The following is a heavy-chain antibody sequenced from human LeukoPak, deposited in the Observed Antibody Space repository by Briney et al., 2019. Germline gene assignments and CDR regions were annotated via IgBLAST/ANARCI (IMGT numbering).Heavy chain of an antibody. J-gene: IGHJ5*02. CDR3: ARAPPITMLRGVIYWFDP. Sequence: ASVKVSCKASGYTFTSYDINWVRQGTGQGLEWMGWMNPNSGNTGYAQKFQGRVTITRNTSISTAYMELSSLRSEDTAVYYCARAPPITMLRGVIYWFDPWGQGTLVTVSS. V-gene: IGHV1-8*03. D-gene: IGHD3-10*01. CDR2: MNPNSGNT. CDR1: GYTFTSYD.